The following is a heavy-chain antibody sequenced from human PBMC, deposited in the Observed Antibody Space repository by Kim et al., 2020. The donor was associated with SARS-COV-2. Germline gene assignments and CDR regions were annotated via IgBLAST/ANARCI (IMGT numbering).Heavy chain of an antibody. Sequence: GESLKISCQASGYSFTSYWIGWVRQMPGKGLEWMGIIYPADSDTRYSPSFEGQVTISADKYISTTYLHWSSLKASDTAIYYCARHDCSSTRCYFDYWGQG. V-gene: IGHV5-51*01. J-gene: IGHJ4*02. D-gene: IGHD2-2*01. CDR3: ARHDCSSTRCYFDY. CDR1: GYSFTSYW. CDR2: IYPADSDT.